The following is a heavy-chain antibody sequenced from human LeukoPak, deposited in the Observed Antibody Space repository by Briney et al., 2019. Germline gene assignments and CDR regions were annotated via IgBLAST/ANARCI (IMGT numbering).Heavy chain of an antibody. J-gene: IGHJ4*02. CDR2: IIPIFGTA. V-gene: IGHV1-69*13. CDR1: GGTFSSYA. CDR3: ASERTVTPWYFDY. D-gene: IGHD4-17*01. Sequence: SVKVSCKASGGTFSSYAISWVRQAPGQGLEWMGGIIPIFGTANYAQKFQGRVTITADESTSTAYTELSSLRSEDTAVYYCASERTVTPWYFDYWGQGTLVTVSS.